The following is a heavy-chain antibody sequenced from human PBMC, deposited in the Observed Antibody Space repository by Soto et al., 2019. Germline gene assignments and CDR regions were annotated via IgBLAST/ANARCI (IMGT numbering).Heavy chain of an antibody. CDR1: GFTFSSYD. J-gene: IGHJ4*02. Sequence: EVQLAESGGGMVQPGGSLRLSCVASGFTFSSYDMHWVRQAPGKGLEYVSSISSNGGTTYYGNSVKGRFTISRDNSKNTLYLQRGSPRAEDMAVYYCVRRVSGNYDYWGQGTLVTVSS. D-gene: IGHD1-7*01. V-gene: IGHV3-64*01. CDR2: ISSNGGTT. CDR3: VRRVSGNYDY.